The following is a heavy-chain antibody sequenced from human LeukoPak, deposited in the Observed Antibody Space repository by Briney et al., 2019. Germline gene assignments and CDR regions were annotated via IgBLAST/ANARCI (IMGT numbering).Heavy chain of an antibody. CDR2: IYTSGST. J-gene: IGHJ4*02. CDR3: ARGKLSIFDY. CDR1: GGSFSGYY. D-gene: IGHD3-16*02. Sequence: PSETLSLTCAVYGGSFSGYYWSWIRQPPGKGLEWIGRIYTSGSTNYNPSLKSRVTISVDTSKNQFSLKLSSVTAADTAVYYCARGKLSIFDYWGQGTLVTVSS. V-gene: IGHV4-4*08.